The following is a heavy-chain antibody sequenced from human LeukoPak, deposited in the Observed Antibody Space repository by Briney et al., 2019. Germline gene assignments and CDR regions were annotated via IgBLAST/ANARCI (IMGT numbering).Heavy chain of an antibody. J-gene: IGHJ5*02. V-gene: IGHV4-61*02. CDR1: GGSVSSGSYY. CDR2: IYTSGST. D-gene: IGHD3-10*01. Sequence: SDTLSLTCTVSGGSVSSGSYYWSWIRQPAGKGLEWIGRIYTSGSTNYNPSLKSRVNISVDTSKNPFSLKLSSVTAADTAVYYCAREHYYGSGSYGGINWFDPWGQGTLVTVSS. CDR3: AREHYYGSGSYGGINWFDP.